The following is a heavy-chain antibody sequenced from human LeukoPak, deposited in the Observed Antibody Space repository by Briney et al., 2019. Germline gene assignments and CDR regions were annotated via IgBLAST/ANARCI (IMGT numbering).Heavy chain of an antibody. CDR1: GYTFTSYG. CDR3: ARDSAAAGNYYYGMDV. D-gene: IGHD6-13*01. V-gene: IGHV1-18*01. J-gene: IGHJ6*02. CDR2: ISAYNGNT. Sequence: GASVKVSCKASGYTFTSYGISWVRQAPGQGLEWMGWISAYNGNTNYAQKLQGRVTMTTDTSTSTAYMELRSLRSDDTAVYYCARDSAAAGNYYYGMDVWGQGTTVTVSS.